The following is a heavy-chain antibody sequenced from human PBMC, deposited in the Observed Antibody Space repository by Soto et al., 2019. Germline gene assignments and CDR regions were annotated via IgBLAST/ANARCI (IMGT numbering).Heavy chain of an antibody. V-gene: IGHV1-69*13. CDR2: IIPIFGTA. D-gene: IGHD2-2*01. Sequence: GGSGKVSFKACGGPFSSYAISWVRQAPGQGLEWMGGIIPIFGTANYAQKFQGRVTITADESTSTAYMELSSLRSEDTAVYYCARCSSTSCPTGTFDYWGQGTMVTVSS. J-gene: IGHJ4*02. CDR3: ARCSSTSCPTGTFDY. CDR1: GGPFSSYA.